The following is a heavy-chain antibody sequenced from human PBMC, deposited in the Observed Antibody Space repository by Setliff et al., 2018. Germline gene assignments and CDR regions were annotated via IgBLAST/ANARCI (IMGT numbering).Heavy chain of an antibody. J-gene: IGHJ6*03. CDR1: GFTFSSYG. CDR3: ARDGYYNLWSGYYLSYYYYDMDV. V-gene: IGHV3-33*01. D-gene: IGHD3-3*01. Sequence: GGSLRLSCAASGFTFSSYGMNWVRQDPGKGLEGVAVIWYDGSNKYYADSVKVRITISRVNSKNTLYLQRNRLRAEDTGVYYGARDGYYNLWSGYYLSYYYYDMDVWGKGTTVTVSS. CDR2: IWYDGSNK.